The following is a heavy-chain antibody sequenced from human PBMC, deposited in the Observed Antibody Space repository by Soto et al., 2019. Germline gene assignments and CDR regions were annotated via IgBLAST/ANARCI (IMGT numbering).Heavy chain of an antibody. CDR3: AREGGYFDSSGSGVYHYYGVDV. Sequence: QVQLQESGPGLVKPSQTLSLTCTVSGGPISPYYWSWIRQPAGKGLEWIGRIYYTGSTNYNPPLKSRVSMSLDTARNQISLKVKSATAADTAVYYCAREGGYFDSSGSGVYHYYGVDVWGRGTTVTVSS. CDR2: IYYTGST. V-gene: IGHV4-4*07. J-gene: IGHJ6*02. CDR1: GGPISPYY. D-gene: IGHD3-22*01.